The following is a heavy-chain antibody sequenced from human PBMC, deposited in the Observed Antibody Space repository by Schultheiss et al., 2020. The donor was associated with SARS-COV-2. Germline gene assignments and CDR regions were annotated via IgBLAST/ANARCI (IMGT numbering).Heavy chain of an antibody. CDR3: ARERLGMDV. Sequence: GGSLRLSCAASGFTFSSYWMHWVRQAPGKGLEWVSSISSSSSYIYYADSVKGRFTISRDNAKNSLYLQIDSLRAEDTAVYYCARERLGMDVWGQGTTVTVSS. D-gene: IGHD6-19*01. CDR2: ISSSSSYI. J-gene: IGHJ6*02. CDR1: GFTFSSYW. V-gene: IGHV3-21*01.